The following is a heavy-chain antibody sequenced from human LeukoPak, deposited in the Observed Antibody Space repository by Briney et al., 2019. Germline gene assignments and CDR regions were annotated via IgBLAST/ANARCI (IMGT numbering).Heavy chain of an antibody. V-gene: IGHV3-53*01. CDR1: GFTVSNNY. J-gene: IGHJ4*02. CDR2: IYSGGTT. Sequence: SGGSPRLSCAASGFTVSNNYMSWVRQAPGKGLEWVSVIYSGGTTYYTDSVKGRFTISRDSSKNTLYLQMNSLRAEDTAVYYCARGFARGFDYWGQGTLVTVSS. D-gene: IGHD6-6*01. CDR3: ARGFARGFDY.